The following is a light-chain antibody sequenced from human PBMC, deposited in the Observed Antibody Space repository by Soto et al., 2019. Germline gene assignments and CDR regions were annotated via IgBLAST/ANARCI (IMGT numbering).Light chain of an antibody. Sequence: ETLLTQSPATLSMSPGETATLSCRASQSVSNSLAWYRQRPGQPPSLLIYATSTRATGVPARFTGSGSGTEFTLTIRSLQSEDFAVYYCHQYYDWPPWTFGQGTKVEI. V-gene: IGKV3-15*01. CDR3: HQYYDWPPWT. CDR2: ATS. J-gene: IGKJ1*01. CDR1: QSVSNS.